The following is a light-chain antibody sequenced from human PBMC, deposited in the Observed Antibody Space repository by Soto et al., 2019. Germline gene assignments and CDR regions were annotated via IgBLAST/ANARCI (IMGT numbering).Light chain of an antibody. CDR1: SSDVGGYNY. Sequence: QSALTQPASVSGSHGQSITISCTGTSSDVGGYNYVSCYQQHPGKAPQLMIYEVSHRPSGVSNRFSGSKSGNTASLTISGLQAEDEADYYFSSYRSMNTGVFGGGTKLTVL. CDR2: EVS. CDR3: SSYRSMNTGV. J-gene: IGLJ2*01. V-gene: IGLV2-14*01.